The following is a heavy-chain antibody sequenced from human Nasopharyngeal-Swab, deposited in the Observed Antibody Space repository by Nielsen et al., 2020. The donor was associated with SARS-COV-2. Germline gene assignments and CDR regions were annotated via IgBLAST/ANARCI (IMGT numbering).Heavy chain of an antibody. Sequence: GESLKISCKGSGYSFTRYWSSWVRQTHGKGLERMGRSDPSDSYTNYSPSFQGHVTISADKSISTAYLQWSSLKASDTAMYYCARLERFLEWSNWFDPWGQGTLVTVSS. V-gene: IGHV5-10-1*01. CDR1: GYSFTRYW. CDR2: SDPSDSYT. J-gene: IGHJ5*02. CDR3: ARLERFLEWSNWFDP. D-gene: IGHD3-3*01.